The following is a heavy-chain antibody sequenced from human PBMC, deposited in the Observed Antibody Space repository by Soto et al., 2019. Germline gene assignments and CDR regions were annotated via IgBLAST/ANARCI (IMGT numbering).Heavy chain of an antibody. CDR2: ISSSSSYI. CDR1: GFTFSTYS. V-gene: IGHV3-21*02. CDR3: ARYDSSGYYWPYYYYGMDV. J-gene: IGHJ6*02. D-gene: IGHD3-22*01. Sequence: EVQLLESGGGLVKPGGSLRLSCAASGFTFSTYSMNWVRQAPGKGLEWVSSISSSSSYIYYADSVKGRFTISRDNAKNSLYLQMNSLRAEDTGVYYCARYDSSGYYWPYYYYGMDVWGQGTTVTVSS.